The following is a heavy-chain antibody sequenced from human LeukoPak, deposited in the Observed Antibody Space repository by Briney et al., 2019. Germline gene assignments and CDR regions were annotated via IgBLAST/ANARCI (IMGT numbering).Heavy chain of an antibody. CDR2: INAGNGNT. CDR3: ARGVLLWFGELLGHFDY. J-gene: IGHJ4*02. CDR1: GYTFTSYA. Sequence: GASVKVSCKASGYTFTSYAMHWVRQAPGQGLEWMGWINAGNGNTKYSQKFQGRVTITRDTSASTAYMELSSLRSEDTAVYYCARGVLLWFGELLGHFDYWGQGTLVTASS. D-gene: IGHD3-10*01. V-gene: IGHV1-3*01.